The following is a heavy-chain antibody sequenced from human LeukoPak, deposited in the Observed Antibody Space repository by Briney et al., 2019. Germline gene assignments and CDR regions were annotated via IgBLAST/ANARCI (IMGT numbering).Heavy chain of an antibody. CDR3: AREDYGSASRQSYGMDV. Sequence: ASVKVSCKASGYTFTSYDINWVRQATGQGLEWMGWMNPNSGNTGYAQKFQGRVTMTRNTSISTAYMELSSLRSEDTAVYYCAREDYGSASRQSYGMDVWGQGTTVTVSS. D-gene: IGHD3-10*01. CDR1: GYTFTSYD. J-gene: IGHJ6*02. CDR2: MNPNSGNT. V-gene: IGHV1-8*01.